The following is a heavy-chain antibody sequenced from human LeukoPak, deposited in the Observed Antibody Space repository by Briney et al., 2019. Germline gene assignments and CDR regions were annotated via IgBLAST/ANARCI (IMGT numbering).Heavy chain of an antibody. CDR2: IIPILGIA. D-gene: IGHD6-6*01. J-gene: IGHJ4*02. V-gene: IGHV1-69*04. CDR3: ARVHSSFPYYFDY. Sequence: SVKVSCKASGGTFSSYAISWVRQAPGQGLEWMGRIIPILGIANYAQKFQGRVTITADKSTSTAYTELSSLRSEDTAVYYCARVHSSFPYYFDYWGQGTLVTVSS. CDR1: GGTFSSYA.